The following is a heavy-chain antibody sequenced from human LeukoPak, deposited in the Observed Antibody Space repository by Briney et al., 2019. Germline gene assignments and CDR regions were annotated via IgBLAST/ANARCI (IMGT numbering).Heavy chain of an antibody. CDR3: ARNILGSSSVVGFAY. V-gene: IGHV4-34*01. CDR2: INHSGST. Sequence: PSETLSLTCAVYGGSFSGYYWSWIRQPPGKGLEWIGEINHSGSTNYNPSLKSRVTISADTSKNQFSLKLSSVTAADTAVYYCARNILGSSSVVGFAYWGQGTLVTVSS. CDR1: GGSFSGYY. D-gene: IGHD6-13*01. J-gene: IGHJ4*02.